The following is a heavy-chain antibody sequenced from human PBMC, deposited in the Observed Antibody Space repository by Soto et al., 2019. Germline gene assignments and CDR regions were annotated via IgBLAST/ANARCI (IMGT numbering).Heavy chain of an antibody. D-gene: IGHD6-19*01. CDR1: GYSFTSYW. V-gene: IGHV5-51*01. J-gene: IGHJ6*03. CDR2: IYPGDSDT. Sequence: GESLKISCKGSGYSFTSYWIGWVRQMPGKGLEWMGIIYPGDSDTRYSPSFQGQVTISADKSISTAYLQWSSLKASDTAMYYCARHILIAVAGTRSAPGYYYMDVWGKGTTVTVSS. CDR3: ARHILIAVAGTRSAPGYYYMDV.